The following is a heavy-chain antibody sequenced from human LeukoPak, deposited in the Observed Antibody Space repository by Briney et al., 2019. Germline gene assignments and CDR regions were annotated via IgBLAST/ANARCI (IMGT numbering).Heavy chain of an antibody. V-gene: IGHV1-18*01. CDR1: GDTFTSNR. D-gene: IGHD5-18*01. Sequence: ASLTVSSKASGDTFTSNRISWVRQTPGQGGGWLGWISAYNSNTKNAQKLQGRVTMTTDTSTSTAYMELRSLRSDDTAVYYCARGYRLTRQPNDAFDIWGQGTMVTVSS. CDR2: ISAYNSNT. J-gene: IGHJ3*02. CDR3: ARGYRLTRQPNDAFDI.